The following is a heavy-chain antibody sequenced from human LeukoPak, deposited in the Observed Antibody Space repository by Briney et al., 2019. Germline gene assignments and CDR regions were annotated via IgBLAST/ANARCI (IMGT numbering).Heavy chain of an antibody. V-gene: IGHV4-4*07. CDR2: IYTSGST. CDR1: GGPISSYY. CDR3: ARELVDIVVVVGAMTQPYYFDY. J-gene: IGHJ4*02. Sequence: SETLSLTCAVSGGPISSYYWSWIPQPAGKRLEWLGRIYTSGSTNYNPSLKSRVTISVDTSKNQFSLKLSSVTAADTAVYYCARELVDIVVVVGAMTQPYYFDYWGQGTLVTVSS. D-gene: IGHD2-15*01.